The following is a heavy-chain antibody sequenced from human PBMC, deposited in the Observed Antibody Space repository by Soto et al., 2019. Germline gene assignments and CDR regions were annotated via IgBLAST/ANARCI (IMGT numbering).Heavy chain of an antibody. CDR1: CCSISSYY. Sequence: PSETLSLTCTVSCCSISSYYWSWIRQPPGKGLEWIGYIYYSGSTNYNPSLKSRVTISVDTSKNQFSLKLSSVTAADTAVYYCARGLERYYYDYWGQGTLVTVS. J-gene: IGHJ4*02. CDR2: IYYSGST. V-gene: IGHV4-59*01. D-gene: IGHD1-20*01. CDR3: ARGLERYYYDY.